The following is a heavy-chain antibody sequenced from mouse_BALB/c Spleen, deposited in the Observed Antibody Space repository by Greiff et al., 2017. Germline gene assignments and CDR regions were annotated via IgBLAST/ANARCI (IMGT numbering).Heavy chain of an antibody. CDR3: ARDSYGKGGDWYFDV. CDR1: GYTFTSYW. CDR2: INPSTGYT. J-gene: IGHJ1*01. V-gene: IGHV1-7*01. D-gene: IGHD2-1*01. Sequence: QVQLQQSGAELAKPGASVKMSCKASGYTFTSYWMHWVKQRPGQGLEWIGYINPSTGYTEYNQKFKDKSTLTADKSSSTAYMQLSSLTSEDSAVYYCARDSYGKGGDWYFDVWGAGTTVTVSS.